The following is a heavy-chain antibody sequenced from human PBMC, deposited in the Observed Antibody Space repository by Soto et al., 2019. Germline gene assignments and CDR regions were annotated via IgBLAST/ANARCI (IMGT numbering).Heavy chain of an antibody. J-gene: IGHJ4*02. CDR2: IIPIFGTA. D-gene: IGHD4-17*01. V-gene: IGHV1-69*13. CDR1: GGTFSSYA. Sequence: GASVKVSCKASGGTFSSYAISWVRQAPGQGLEWMGGIIPIFGTANYAQKFQGRVTITADESTSTAYMELSSLRSEDTAVYYWASDYGGNSGALDYWGQGTLVTVSS. CDR3: ASDYGGNSGALDY.